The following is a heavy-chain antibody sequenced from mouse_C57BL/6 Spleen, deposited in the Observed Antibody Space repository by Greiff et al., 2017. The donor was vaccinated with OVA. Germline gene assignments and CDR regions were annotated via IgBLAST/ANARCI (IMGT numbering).Heavy chain of an antibody. J-gene: IGHJ4*01. V-gene: IGHV1-54*01. D-gene: IGHD1-1*01. Sequence: VQLQQSGAELVRPGTSVKVSCKASGYAFTNYLIEWVKQRPGQGLEWIGVINPGSGGTNYNEKFKGKATLTADKSSSTAYMQLSSLTSEDSAVYYCARNYYYGSVYAMDYWGQGTSVTVSS. CDR2: INPGSGGT. CDR3: ARNYYYGSVYAMDY. CDR1: GYAFTNYL.